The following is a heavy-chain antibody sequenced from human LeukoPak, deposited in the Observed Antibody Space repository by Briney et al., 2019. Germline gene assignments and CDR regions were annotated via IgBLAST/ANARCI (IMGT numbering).Heavy chain of an antibody. Sequence: PGVSLRLSCAASGFTFSSYSMNWVRPAPGKGLEWVSYISSSSSTIYYADSVKGRFTISRDNAKNSLYLHMHSLRDEDTAVYYCARAIPHFDYWGQGTLVSVSS. V-gene: IGHV3-48*02. J-gene: IGHJ4*02. CDR2: ISSSSSTI. CDR3: ARAIPHFDY. CDR1: GFTFSSYS.